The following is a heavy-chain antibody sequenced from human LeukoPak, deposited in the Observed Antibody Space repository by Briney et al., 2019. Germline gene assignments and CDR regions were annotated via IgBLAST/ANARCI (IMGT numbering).Heavy chain of an antibody. J-gene: IGHJ6*03. CDR2: INTNTGNP. D-gene: IGHD3-3*01. Sequence: VASVKVSCKASGYTFTSYAMNWVRQAPGQGLEWMGWINTNTGNPTYAQGFTGRFVFSLDTSVSTAYLQISSLKAEDTAVYYCARDGYYDFWNGHGWYYYYMDVWGKGTTVTVSS. CDR3: ARDGYYDFWNGHGWYYYYMDV. CDR1: GYTFTSYA. V-gene: IGHV7-4-1*02.